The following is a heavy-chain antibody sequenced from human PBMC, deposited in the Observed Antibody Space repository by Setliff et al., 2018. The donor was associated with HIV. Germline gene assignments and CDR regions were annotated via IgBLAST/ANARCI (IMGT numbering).Heavy chain of an antibody. CDR3: ARAYFGSGIYY. CDR2: ISSSGNT. J-gene: IGHJ4*02. V-gene: IGHV4-39*01. D-gene: IGHD3-10*01. Sequence: SETLSLTCTVSGGSISSTSYYWGWIRQPPGTGLEWIGSISSSGNTYYNPSLKSRVTTSVDTPKNQFSLKLNSVTAADTSVYYCARAYFGSGIYYWGQGTLVTVSS. CDR1: GGSISSTSYY.